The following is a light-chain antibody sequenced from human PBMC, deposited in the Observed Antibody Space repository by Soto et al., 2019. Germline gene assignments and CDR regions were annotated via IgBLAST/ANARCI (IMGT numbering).Light chain of an antibody. J-gene: IGLJ1*01. CDR3: FSYTTSSTYV. CDR1: SSDVGAYNY. CDR2: DVS. Sequence: QSVLTQPASVSGSPGQSITISCTGTSSDVGAYNYVSWYQQLPGKAPKLMVYDVSNRPSGVSNRFSGSKSGNTASLTISGLQAEDETDYYCFSYTTSSTYVFGTGTKVTVL. V-gene: IGLV2-14*03.